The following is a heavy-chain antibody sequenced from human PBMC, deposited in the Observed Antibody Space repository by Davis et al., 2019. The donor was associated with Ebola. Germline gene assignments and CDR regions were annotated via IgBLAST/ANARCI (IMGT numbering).Heavy chain of an antibody. Sequence: ASVKVSCKASGYTFTSYGISWVRQAPGQGLEWMGWMNPNSGNTGYAQKFQGRVTMTRNTSISTAYMELSSLRSEDTAVYYCARASGAARRFFDYWGQGTLVTVSS. J-gene: IGHJ4*02. CDR1: GYTFTSYG. CDR2: MNPNSGNT. V-gene: IGHV1-8*02. CDR3: ARASGAARRFFDY. D-gene: IGHD6-6*01.